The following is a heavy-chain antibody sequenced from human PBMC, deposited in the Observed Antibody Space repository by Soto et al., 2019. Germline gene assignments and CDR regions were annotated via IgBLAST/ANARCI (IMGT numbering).Heavy chain of an antibody. CDR1: GGSMSSYY. Sequence: QVQLQESGPGLVKPSETLSLTCTVSGGSMSSYYWSWIRQPPGKGLEWIGYIYYSGSTNYNPSLXXXXXXXXXXXXXXXXXXXXXXXXXXXXXXXXXRRWGGALDYWGQGTLVTVSS. CDR2: IYYSGST. CDR3: XRRWGGALDY. V-gene: IGHV4-59*01. D-gene: IGHD3-16*01. J-gene: IGHJ4*02.